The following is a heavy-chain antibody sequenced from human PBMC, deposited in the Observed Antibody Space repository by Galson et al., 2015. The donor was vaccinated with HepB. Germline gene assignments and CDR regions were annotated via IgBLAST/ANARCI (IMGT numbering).Heavy chain of an antibody. CDR2: ISYDGSNK. J-gene: IGHJ6*02. V-gene: IGHV3-30-3*01. Sequence: SLRLSCAASGFTVSSYAMHWVRQAPGKGLEWVAVISYDGSNKYYADSVKGRFTISRDNSKNTLYLQMNSLRAEDTAVYYCARDGSSCWYYNYYYGMDVWGQGTTVTVSS. D-gene: IGHD6-19*01. CDR1: GFTVSSYA. CDR3: ARDGSSCWYYNYYYGMDV.